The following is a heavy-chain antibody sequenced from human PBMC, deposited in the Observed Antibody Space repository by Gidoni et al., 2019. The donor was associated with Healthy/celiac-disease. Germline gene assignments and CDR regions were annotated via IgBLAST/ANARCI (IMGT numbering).Heavy chain of an antibody. CDR2: ISSSSSYI. Sequence: EVQLVESGGGLVKPGGSLRLSCAASGFTFSSYSMNWVRQAPGKGLEWVASISSSSSYISYADSVKGRFTISRDNAKNSLYLQMNSLRAEDTAVYYCARDLEYCSGGSCYWGYFDYWGQGTLVTVSS. CDR3: ARDLEYCSGGSCYWGYFDY. D-gene: IGHD2-15*01. CDR1: GFTFSSYS. V-gene: IGHV3-21*01. J-gene: IGHJ4*02.